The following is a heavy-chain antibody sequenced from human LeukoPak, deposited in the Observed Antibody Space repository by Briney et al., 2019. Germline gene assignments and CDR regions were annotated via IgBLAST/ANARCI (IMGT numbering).Heavy chain of an antibody. CDR3: ASQAPPDYGDYAFDY. J-gene: IGHJ4*02. Sequence: GASVKVSCKASGYTFTGYYMHWVRQAPGQGLEWMGGINPNSGGTNYAQKFQGRVTMTRDTSISTAYMELRRLRSDDTAVYYCASQAPPDYGDYAFDYWGQGTLVTVSS. CDR1: GYTFTGYY. D-gene: IGHD4-17*01. CDR2: INPNSGGT. V-gene: IGHV1-2*02.